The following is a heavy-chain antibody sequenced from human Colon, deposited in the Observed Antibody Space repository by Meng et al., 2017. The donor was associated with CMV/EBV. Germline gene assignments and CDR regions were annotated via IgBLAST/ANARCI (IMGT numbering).Heavy chain of an antibody. V-gene: IGHV6-1*01. J-gene: IGHJ5*01. Sequence: SQTLSLTGAISGDKVSSNSATWNWIRQSPSRGLEWLARTYLRSKWYIAYADSVRSRINITTDTAKNQVSLQLSSVTPEDTAVYYCVRGSSGWGNWFDSWGQGTLDTVSS. CDR1: GDKVSSNSAT. D-gene: IGHD6-19*01. CDR2: TYLRSKWYI. CDR3: VRGSSGWGNWFDS.